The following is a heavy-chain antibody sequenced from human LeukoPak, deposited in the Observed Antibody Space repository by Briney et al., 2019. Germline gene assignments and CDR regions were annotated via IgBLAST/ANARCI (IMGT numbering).Heavy chain of an antibody. Sequence: ASVKVSCKASGYTFTSYGISWVRQAPGQGLEWMGWISAYNGNTNYAQKLQGRVTMTTDTSTSTAYMELSSLRSEDTAVYYCARARRYYGSGSYYNSLKRYYYYYMGVWGKGTTVTVSS. CDR1: GYTFTSYG. D-gene: IGHD3-10*01. V-gene: IGHV1-18*01. CDR2: ISAYNGNT. J-gene: IGHJ6*03. CDR3: ARARRYYGSGSYYNSLKRYYYYYMGV.